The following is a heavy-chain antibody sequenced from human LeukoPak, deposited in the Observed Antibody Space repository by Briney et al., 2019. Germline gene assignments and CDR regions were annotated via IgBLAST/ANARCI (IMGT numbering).Heavy chain of an antibody. Sequence: GGSLRLSCAASGFTFTTYWMSWIRQTPGKGLEWVAKIKPDGSEKSYVDSVKGRFTISRDNAKNSVFLQMGSLRVEDTALYYCARGQLADSYWGQGALVTVSS. CDR2: IKPDGSEK. CDR3: ARGQLADSY. CDR1: GFTFTTYW. J-gene: IGHJ4*02. V-gene: IGHV3-7*01. D-gene: IGHD3-22*01.